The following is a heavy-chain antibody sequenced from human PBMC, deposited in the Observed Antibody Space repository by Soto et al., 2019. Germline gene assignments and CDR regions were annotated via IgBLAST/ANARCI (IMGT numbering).Heavy chain of an antibody. CDR2: INAYNGHT. V-gene: IGHV1-18*04. CDR1: GYTFTSYG. Sequence: ASVKVSCKASGYTFTSYGISWVRQAPGEGLEWMGWINAYNGHTNYAQKFQGRVIMTTDTSTSTAYMELRSLRSDDTAEYYCARDHYFSSWSTGPKKKFDYWGQGTLVTVSS. CDR3: ARDHYFSSWSTGPKKKFDY. D-gene: IGHD6-13*01. J-gene: IGHJ4*02.